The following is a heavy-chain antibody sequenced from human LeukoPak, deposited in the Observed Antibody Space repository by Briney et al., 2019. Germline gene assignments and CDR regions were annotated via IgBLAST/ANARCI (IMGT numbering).Heavy chain of an antibody. J-gene: IGHJ6*02. Sequence: PSETLSLTCTVSGGSITNYYWSWIRQPPGKGLEYIGQIHYSGSAKYNPSLQSRVTISVDTSKNQFSLKLNSVTAADTAVYDCSRGRIMDVWGQGTTVTVSS. D-gene: IGHD6-25*01. CDR2: IHYSGSA. V-gene: IGHV4-59*01. CDR3: SRGRIMDV. CDR1: GGSITNYY.